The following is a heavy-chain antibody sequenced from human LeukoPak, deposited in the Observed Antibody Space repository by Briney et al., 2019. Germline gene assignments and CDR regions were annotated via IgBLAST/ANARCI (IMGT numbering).Heavy chain of an antibody. D-gene: IGHD3-3*01. J-gene: IGHJ3*02. V-gene: IGHV3-48*01. CDR2: IISSSSTI. Sequence: PGGSLRLSCAASGFTFSSYSMNWVRQAPGKGLEWVSYIISSSSTIYYADSVKGRFTISRDNAKNSLYLQMNSLRAEDTAVYYCASIPLYYDFWSGYGHGAFDIWGQGTMVTVSS. CDR1: GFTFSSYS. CDR3: ASIPLYYDFWSGYGHGAFDI.